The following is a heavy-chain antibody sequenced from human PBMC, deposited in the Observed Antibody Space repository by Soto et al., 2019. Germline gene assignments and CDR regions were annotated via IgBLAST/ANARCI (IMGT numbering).Heavy chain of an antibody. CDR2: ISYDGSKK. CDR3: ARDFGMYYYDSSGTPTYDAFDI. J-gene: IGHJ3*02. Sequence: GGSLRLSCAASGFTFSSYAMHWVRQAPGKGLEWVAVISYDGSKKYYADSVKGRFTISRDNSKNTLYLQMNSLRAEDTAVYYCARDFGMYYYDSSGTPTYDAFDIWGQGTMVTVSS. V-gene: IGHV3-30-3*01. CDR1: GFTFSSYA. D-gene: IGHD3-22*01.